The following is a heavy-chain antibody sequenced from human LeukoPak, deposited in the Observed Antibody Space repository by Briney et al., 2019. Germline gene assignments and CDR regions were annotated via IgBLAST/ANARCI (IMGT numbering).Heavy chain of an antibody. V-gene: IGHV3-7*01. J-gene: IGHJ4*02. CDR3: ARDQDYDSSGYYAFDY. CDR2: IKQDGSEK. CDR1: EFTFSKYW. Sequence: PGGSLRLSCAASEFTFSKYWMNWVRQAPGKGLEWVANIKQDGSEKYYVSSVGGRFTISRDNAKNSLYLQMNSLRAEDTAVYYCARDQDYDSSGYYAFDYWGQGTLVTVSS. D-gene: IGHD3-22*01.